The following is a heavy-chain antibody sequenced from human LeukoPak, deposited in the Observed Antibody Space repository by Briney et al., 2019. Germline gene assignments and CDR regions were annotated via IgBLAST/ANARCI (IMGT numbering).Heavy chain of an antibody. Sequence: GGSLRLSCAASVFSFSNYWMHRVRQAPGRGLVWVSFINRDGSTTSNADSGKGRCTVSRDNAKNTLYLQMNSLRAEDTAVYYCARGKAGVDTNWYFDLWGRSTLVTVSS. CDR2: INRDGSTT. V-gene: IGHV3-74*01. J-gene: IGHJ2*01. D-gene: IGHD2-8*01. CDR1: VFSFSNYW. CDR3: ARGKAGVDTNWYFDL.